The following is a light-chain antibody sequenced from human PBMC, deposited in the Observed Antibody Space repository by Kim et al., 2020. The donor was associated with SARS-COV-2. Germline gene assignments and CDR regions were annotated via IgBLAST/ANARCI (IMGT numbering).Light chain of an antibody. CDR1: ASNLGACFD. CDR2: HNA. Sequence: SDSCTWRASNLGACFDVHCYQRLPGAAPKLLISHNANRPSGVPDRFSGSKSGTAASLAITGLLAEDVADYYCQSYDTALSAVVFGVGTQLTVL. J-gene: IGLJ2*01. V-gene: IGLV1-40*01. CDR3: QSYDTALSAVV.